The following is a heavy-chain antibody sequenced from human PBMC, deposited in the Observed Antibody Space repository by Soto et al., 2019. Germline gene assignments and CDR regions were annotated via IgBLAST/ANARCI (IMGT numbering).Heavy chain of an antibody. J-gene: IGHJ6*03. CDR1: GYTFTNYG. CDR2: ISAYNGDT. V-gene: IGHV1-18*01. D-gene: IGHD6-6*01. Sequence: QVQLLQSGAAVKKPGASVKVSCKASGYTFTNYGITWVRQAPGQGLEWMGWISAYNGDTHYTQRPQGRVTMTTDTTPRTGYMGQRGLRSADTGVYYCARVLQVVGDFYYDMDVWGKGTTVTVSS. CDR3: ARVLQVVGDFYYDMDV.